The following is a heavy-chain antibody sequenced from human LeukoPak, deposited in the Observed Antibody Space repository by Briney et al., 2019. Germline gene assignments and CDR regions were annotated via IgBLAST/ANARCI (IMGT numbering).Heavy chain of an antibody. D-gene: IGHD2-21*02. V-gene: IGHV3-48*03. J-gene: IGHJ4*02. Sequence: GGSLRLSCAASGFTFSTYEMNWVRQAPGKGLEWVSHISGSGGATYYADSVKGRFTISRHNSKNTLYLQMSSLRHEDTAVYYCARTADRKWHFDYWGQGTLVTVSS. CDR3: ARTADRKWHFDY. CDR2: ISGSGGAT. CDR1: GFTFSTYE.